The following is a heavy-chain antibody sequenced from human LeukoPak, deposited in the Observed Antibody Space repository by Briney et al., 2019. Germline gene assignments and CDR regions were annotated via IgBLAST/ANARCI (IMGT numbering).Heavy chain of an antibody. D-gene: IGHD3-10*01. CDR1: GFPFSSYS. V-gene: IGHV3-21*01. CDR2: ISSSSSYI. CDR3: ARDAYYYGSGSYCQDAFDI. Sequence: GGSERLSCGASGFPFSSYSMIWVRQARGRGLEWVSYISSSSSYIYYADSEKGRFTIYRENAKNSLYLQMNSLRAEDTAVYYGARDAYYYGSGSYCQDAFDIWGQGTMVTVSS. J-gene: IGHJ3*02.